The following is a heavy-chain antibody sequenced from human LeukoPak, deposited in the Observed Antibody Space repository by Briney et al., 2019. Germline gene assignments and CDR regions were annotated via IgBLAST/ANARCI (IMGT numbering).Heavy chain of an antibody. J-gene: IGHJ5*02. D-gene: IGHD3-10*02. CDR2: IYYSGST. CDR1: GGSISSGGYS. Sequence: SETLSLTCTVSGGSISSGGYSWSWIRQHPGKGLEWIGYIYYSGSTYYNPSLKSRVTISVDTSKNQFSLKLSSVTAADTAVYYCARVAPINVRGRFDPWGQGTLVTVSS. CDR3: ARVAPINVRGRFDP. V-gene: IGHV4-31*03.